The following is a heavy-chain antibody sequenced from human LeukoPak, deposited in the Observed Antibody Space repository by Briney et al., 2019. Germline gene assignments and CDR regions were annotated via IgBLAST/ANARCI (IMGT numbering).Heavy chain of an antibody. V-gene: IGHV4-30-2*01. J-gene: IGHJ4*02. D-gene: IGHD5-18*01. CDR3: ARDRGGYTYSHDY. Sequence: PSQTLSLTCTVSGGSISSGGYYWSWIRQPPEKGLEWIGEIYHDGSTNYNPSLKSRVTISMDKSKNQLSLKLNFVTAADTAVYYCARDRGGYTYSHDYWGQGTLVTVSS. CDR1: GGSISSGGYY. CDR2: IYHDGST.